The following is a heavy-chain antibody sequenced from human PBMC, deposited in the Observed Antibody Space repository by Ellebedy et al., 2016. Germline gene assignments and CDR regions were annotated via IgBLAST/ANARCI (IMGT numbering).Heavy chain of an antibody. D-gene: IGHD6-19*01. CDR2: IYSGGST. CDR3: ARDQGGWYYFDY. Sequence: GESLKISCAASGFTVSSNYMSWVRQAPGKGLEWVSVIYSGGSTYYADSVKGRFTISRDNSKNTLYLQMNSLRAEDTAVYYCARDQGGWYYFDYWGQGTLVTVSS. J-gene: IGHJ4*02. CDR1: GFTVSSNY. V-gene: IGHV3-66*01.